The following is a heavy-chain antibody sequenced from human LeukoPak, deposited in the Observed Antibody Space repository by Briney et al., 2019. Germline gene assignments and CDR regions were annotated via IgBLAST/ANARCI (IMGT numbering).Heavy chain of an antibody. CDR2: VDPSDSYT. V-gene: IGHV5-10-1*01. D-gene: IGHD5-24*01. J-gene: IGHJ4*02. CDR1: GYRFTKYW. Sequence: GESLKISCKGSGYRFTKYWINWVRQMPGKGGEWMGSVDPSDSYTNYNASFQGHVTFLADRFISTASLQWSTLEALATAIYYCATLLDGYKDSEDFGCWGQGTLVTVSS. CDR3: ATLLDGYKDSEDFGC.